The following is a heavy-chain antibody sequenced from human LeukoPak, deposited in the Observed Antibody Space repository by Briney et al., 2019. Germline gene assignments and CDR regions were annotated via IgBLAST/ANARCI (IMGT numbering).Heavy chain of an antibody. J-gene: IGHJ4*02. CDR3: AKGPSPVLGGGSYFDY. CDR2: ISGSGTNT. V-gene: IGHV3-23*01. D-gene: IGHD3-16*01. Sequence: GGSLRLSCAASGFMFSSYAMSWVRQAPGKGLEWVSVISGSGTNTYHADSVKGRFTISRDNSKNTLYLQMNSLRVEDTAVYCCAKGPSPVLGGGSYFDYWGQGTLVTVSS. CDR1: GFMFSSYA.